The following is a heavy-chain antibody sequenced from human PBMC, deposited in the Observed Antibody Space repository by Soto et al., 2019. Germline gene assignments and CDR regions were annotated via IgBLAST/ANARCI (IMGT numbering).Heavy chain of an antibody. V-gene: IGHV3-23*01. Sequence: GGSLRLSCAASGFTFSSYAMSWVRQAPGKGLEWVSAISGSGGSTYYADSVKGRFTISRDNSKNTLYLQMNSLRAEDTAVYYCAKSSHQRAVAGVYFDYWGQGTLVTVSS. D-gene: IGHD6-19*01. CDR2: ISGSGGST. CDR3: AKSSHQRAVAGVYFDY. CDR1: GFTFSSYA. J-gene: IGHJ4*02.